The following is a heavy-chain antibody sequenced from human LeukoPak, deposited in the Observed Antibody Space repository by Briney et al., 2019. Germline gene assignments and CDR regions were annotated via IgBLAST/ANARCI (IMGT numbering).Heavy chain of an antibody. Sequence: PSETLSLTCTVSGGSISSGGYYWSWIRQHPGKGLEWIGYIYYSGSTYYNPSLKSRVTMSVDTSKNQFSLKLSSVTAADTAVYYCASFITIFGVVMYYFDYWGQGTLVTVSS. D-gene: IGHD3-3*01. CDR2: IYYSGST. CDR1: GGSISSGGYY. J-gene: IGHJ4*02. V-gene: IGHV4-31*03. CDR3: ASFITIFGVVMYYFDY.